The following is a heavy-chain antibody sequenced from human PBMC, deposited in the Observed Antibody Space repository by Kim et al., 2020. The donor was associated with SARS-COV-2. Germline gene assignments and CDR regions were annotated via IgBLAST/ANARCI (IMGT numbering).Heavy chain of an antibody. CDR2: ISYDGSNK. CDR1: GFTFSSYA. CDR3: ARGFSSGPGFDP. J-gene: IGHJ5*02. Sequence: GGSLRLSCAASGFTFSSYAMHWVRQAPGKGLEWVAIISYDGSNKYYADSVKGRFTISRDNSKNTLYLQMNSLRAEDTAVYYCARGFSSGPGFDPWGQGTLVTVSS. D-gene: IGHD6-19*01. V-gene: IGHV3-30*04.